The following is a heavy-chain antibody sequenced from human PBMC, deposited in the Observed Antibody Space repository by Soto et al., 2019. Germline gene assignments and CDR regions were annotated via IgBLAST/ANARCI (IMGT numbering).Heavy chain of an antibody. J-gene: IGHJ5*02. CDR1: GGSISSDY. D-gene: IGHD6-6*01. CDR2: IYYSGST. Sequence: SETLSLTCTVSGGSISSDYWSWIRQPPGKGLEWIGYIYYSGSTNYNPSLKSRVTISVDTSKNQFSLKLSSVTAADTAVYYCARQALYSSSPKIEALRLDPWGQGTLVAVSP. V-gene: IGHV4-59*08. CDR3: ARQALYSSSPKIEALRLDP.